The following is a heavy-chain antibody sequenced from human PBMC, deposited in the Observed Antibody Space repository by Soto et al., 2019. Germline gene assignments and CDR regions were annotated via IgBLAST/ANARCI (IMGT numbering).Heavy chain of an antibody. J-gene: IGHJ4*02. V-gene: IGHV3-7*01. Sequence: EVQLVESGGGLVQPGGSLRLLCAGSGFTFTNYWMAWVRQAPGKGLEWVAKINQDGSEKYYVDSVKGRFTISRDNAKNSLYLQMNTLRAEDTAVFYCARYSLTTDFDYWGQGTLVTVSS. CDR2: INQDGSEK. CDR1: GFTFTNYW. CDR3: ARYSLTTDFDY. D-gene: IGHD4-17*01.